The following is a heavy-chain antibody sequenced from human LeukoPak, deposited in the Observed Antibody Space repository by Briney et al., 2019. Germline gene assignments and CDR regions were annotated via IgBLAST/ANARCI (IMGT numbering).Heavy chain of an antibody. J-gene: IGHJ4*02. Sequence: PSETLSLTCTVSDDSIRTNTYYWGWIRQPPGKGLEWIGSIYYSGSTYYNLSLKSRVTISVDTSKKQFSLKLSSVTAADTAVYYCARLSPLGYYDSSGYPFDYWGQGTLVTVSP. D-gene: IGHD3-22*01. CDR1: DDSIRTNTYY. CDR3: ARLSPLGYYDSSGYPFDY. V-gene: IGHV4-39*01. CDR2: IYYSGST.